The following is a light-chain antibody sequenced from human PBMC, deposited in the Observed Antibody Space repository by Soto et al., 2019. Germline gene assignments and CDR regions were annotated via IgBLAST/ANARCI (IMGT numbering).Light chain of an antibody. J-gene: IGLJ2*01. CDR3: AAWHDSLNGPV. CDR1: SSNIGSHT. V-gene: IGLV1-44*01. CDR2: SNN. Sequence: QSVLTQPPSASGTPGQRVTISCSGGSSNIGSHTVNWYQHLPGTAPKLLIYSNNQRPSGVPDRFSGSVSGTSASQAISGLQSEDEADYYCAAWHDSLNGPVFGGGTKVTVL.